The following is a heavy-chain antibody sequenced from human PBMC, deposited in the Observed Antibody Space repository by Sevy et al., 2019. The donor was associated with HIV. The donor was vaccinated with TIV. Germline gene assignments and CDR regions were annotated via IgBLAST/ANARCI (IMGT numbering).Heavy chain of an antibody. J-gene: IGHJ6*02. D-gene: IGHD2-2*01. Sequence: GGSPRLSCAASGFTFSDYYMSWIRQAPGKGLEWVSYISGSSSYTNYADSVKGRFTISRDNAKNSLYLQMNSLRADDTAVYYCARDKSRIVVVPAARGMDVWGQGTTVTVSS. CDR1: GFTFSDYY. CDR2: ISGSSSYT. CDR3: ARDKSRIVVVPAARGMDV. V-gene: IGHV3-11*06.